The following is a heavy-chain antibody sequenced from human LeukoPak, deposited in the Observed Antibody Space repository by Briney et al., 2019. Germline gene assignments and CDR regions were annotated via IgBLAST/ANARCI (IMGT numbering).Heavy chain of an antibody. CDR3: ARLHSSSWYGAGDY. Sequence: NRGESLKISCKGSGYSFTSYWIGWVRQMPVKGLEWMGIIYPGDSDTRYSPSFQGQVTISADKSISTAYLQWSSLKASDTTMYYCARLHSSSWYGAGDYWGQGTLVTVSS. CDR2: IYPGDSDT. J-gene: IGHJ4*02. V-gene: IGHV5-51*01. D-gene: IGHD6-13*01. CDR1: GYSFTSYW.